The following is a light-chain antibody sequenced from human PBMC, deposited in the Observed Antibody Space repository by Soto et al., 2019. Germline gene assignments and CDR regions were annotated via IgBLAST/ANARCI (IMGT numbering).Light chain of an antibody. CDR3: QQYGSSPYT. V-gene: IGKV3-20*01. J-gene: IGKJ2*01. CDR2: GAS. Sequence: EIVLTQSPGTLSLSPGERATLSGRASQSVSSSYLAWYQQKPGQAPRLLIYGASSRATGIPDRFSGSVSGTAFTLTISSLEPEYFAVYYCQQYGSSPYTFGQWTKLELK. CDR1: QSVSSSY.